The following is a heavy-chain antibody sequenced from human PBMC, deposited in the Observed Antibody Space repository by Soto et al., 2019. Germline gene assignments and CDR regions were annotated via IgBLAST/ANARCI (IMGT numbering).Heavy chain of an antibody. J-gene: IGHJ3*02. CDR2: ISAYNGNT. Sequence: ASVKVSCKXSGYTFTSYGISWVRQAPGQGLEWMGWISAYNGNTNYAQKLQGRVTMTTDTSTSTAYMELRSLRSDDTAVYYCARDTRLIVVVVAATLNAFDIWGQGTMVTVS. CDR1: GYTFTSYG. V-gene: IGHV1-18*01. CDR3: ARDTRLIVVVVAATLNAFDI. D-gene: IGHD2-15*01.